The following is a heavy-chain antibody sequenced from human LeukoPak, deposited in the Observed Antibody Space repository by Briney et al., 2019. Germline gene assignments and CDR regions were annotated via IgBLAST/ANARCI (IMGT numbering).Heavy chain of an antibody. D-gene: IGHD5-12*01. V-gene: IGHV3-23*01. CDR3: ARELIVATIDY. CDR2: LTPSGSST. Sequence: PGGSLRLSCAASGFTFSSYGMSWVRQAPGKGLEWVSALTPSGSSTYYADSVKGRFTFSRDNSKNTLYLQMNSLRAEDTAVYYCARELIVATIDYWGQGTLVTVSS. J-gene: IGHJ4*02. CDR1: GFTFSSYG.